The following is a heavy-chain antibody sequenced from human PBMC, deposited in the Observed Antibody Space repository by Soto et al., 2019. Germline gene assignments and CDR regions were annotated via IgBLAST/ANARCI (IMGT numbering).Heavy chain of an antibody. V-gene: IGHV3-7*03. J-gene: IGHJ4*02. D-gene: IGHD2-21*02. Sequence: LRLSCAASGLTFSGHWMTWVRQTPGEGLQWVAAIKPDGSETFYVDSVKGRFTISRDNARNSLFLQMDSLRAGDTAVYYCTSRPSGMTYHAVFDFWGQGTLVTVSS. CDR3: TSRPSGMTYHAVFDF. CDR1: GLTFSGHW. CDR2: IKPDGSET.